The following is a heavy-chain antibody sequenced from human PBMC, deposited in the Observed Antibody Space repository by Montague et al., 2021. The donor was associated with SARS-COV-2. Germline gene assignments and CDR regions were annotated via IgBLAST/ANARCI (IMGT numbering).Heavy chain of an antibody. CDR1: GGSISSGGYY. J-gene: IGHJ4*02. Sequence: TLSLTCTVPGGSISSGGYYWSWIRQHPGKGLEWIGYMYYSGSTYYNPSLKSRVTISVDTSKNQFSLKLSSVTAADTAVYYCARGREYSSSAGFDYWGQGTLVTVSS. CDR3: ARGREYSSSAGFDY. V-gene: IGHV4-31*03. CDR2: MYYSGST. D-gene: IGHD6-6*01.